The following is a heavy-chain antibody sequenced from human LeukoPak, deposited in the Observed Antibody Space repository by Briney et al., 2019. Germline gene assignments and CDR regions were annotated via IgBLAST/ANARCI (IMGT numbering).Heavy chain of an antibody. CDR3: ARTGGSYYDFWSGYYEESYYYMDV. V-gene: IGHV3-21*01. Sequence: PGGSLRLSCAASGFTFSSYSMNWVRQAPGKGLEWVSSISSSSSCIYYADSVKGRFTISRDNAKNSLYLQMNSLRAEDTAVYYCARTGGSYYDFWSGYYEESYYYMDVWGKGTTVTVSS. D-gene: IGHD3-3*01. J-gene: IGHJ6*03. CDR2: ISSSSSCI. CDR1: GFTFSSYS.